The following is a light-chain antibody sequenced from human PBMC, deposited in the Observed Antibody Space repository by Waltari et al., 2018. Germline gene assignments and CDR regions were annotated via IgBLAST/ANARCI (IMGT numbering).Light chain of an antibody. J-gene: IGLJ3*02. CDR1: AVPKPY. V-gene: IGLV3-25*03. Sequence: SYELTQPPSVSVSPGQTARITCPGDAVPKPYASWYQQKPGQAPVVVIYKDTERPSGIPERFSGSSSGTTVTLTISGVQAEDEADYYCQSADSSGTYWVFGGGTKLTVL. CDR3: QSADSSGTYWV. CDR2: KDT.